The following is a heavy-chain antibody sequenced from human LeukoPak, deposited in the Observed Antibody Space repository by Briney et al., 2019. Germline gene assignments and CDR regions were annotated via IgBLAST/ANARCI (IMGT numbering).Heavy chain of an antibody. Sequence: PGGSLRLSCAASGFTFSSYSMNWVRQAPGKGLEWVSSISSSSYIYYADSVKGRFTISRDNAKNSLYLQMNSLRAEDTAVYYCARSGPFFLVVAAAMSRDAFDIWGQGTMVTVSS. V-gene: IGHV3-21*01. CDR3: ARSGPFFLVVAAAMSRDAFDI. J-gene: IGHJ3*02. CDR2: ISSSSYI. CDR1: GFTFSSYS. D-gene: IGHD2-2*01.